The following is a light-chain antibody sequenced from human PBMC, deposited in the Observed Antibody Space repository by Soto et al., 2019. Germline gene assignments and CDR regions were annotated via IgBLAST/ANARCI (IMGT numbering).Light chain of an antibody. J-gene: IGLJ3*02. CDR1: SSDVGSYNL. CDR2: DVS. CDR3: CSYAGSITPWV. Sequence: QSALTQPASVSGSPGQSITISCTGTSSDVGSYNLVSWYQHHPGKAPKLIIYDVSKRPSGVSNRFSGSKSGNAASLTISGLQAEDEAHYYCCSYAGSITPWVFGGGTKLTVL. V-gene: IGLV2-23*02.